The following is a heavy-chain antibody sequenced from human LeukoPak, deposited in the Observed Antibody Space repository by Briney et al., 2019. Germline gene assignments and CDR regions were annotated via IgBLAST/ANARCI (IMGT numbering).Heavy chain of an antibody. D-gene: IGHD3-22*01. CDR2: INPSGGST. V-gene: IGHV1-46*01. J-gene: IGHJ4*02. CDR3: ARGPYYYDSNY. Sequence: ASVKVSCKASGHTFTTYYVHLVRQAPGQGLEWMGIINPSGGSTSYAQKFQGRVTMTRDTSTSTVYMELSSLRSEDTAVYYCARGPYYYDSNYWGQGTLVTVSS. CDR1: GHTFTTYY.